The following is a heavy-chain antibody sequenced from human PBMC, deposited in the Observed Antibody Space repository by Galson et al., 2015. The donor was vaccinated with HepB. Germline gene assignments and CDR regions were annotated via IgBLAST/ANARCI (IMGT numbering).Heavy chain of an antibody. J-gene: IGHJ3*02. CDR2: ISAYNGNT. D-gene: IGHD5-12*01. CDR1: GYTFTSYG. Sequence: QSGAEVTKPGASVKVSCKASGYTFTSYGISWVRQAPGQGLEWMGWISAYNGNTNYAQKLQGRVTMTTDTSTSTAYMELRSLRSDDTAVYYCARDLYSGYDLMAAFDIWGQGTMVTVSS. V-gene: IGHV1-18*01. CDR3: ARDLYSGYDLMAAFDI.